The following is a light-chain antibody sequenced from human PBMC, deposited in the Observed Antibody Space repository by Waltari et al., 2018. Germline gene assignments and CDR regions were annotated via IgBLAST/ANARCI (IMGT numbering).Light chain of an antibody. V-gene: IGKV3-20*01. CDR3: QQYDMSPTWT. J-gene: IGKJ1*01. CDR2: GAS. Sequence: EIVMTQSPATLSVSPGERATLSCRASQSISSTHLAWYQQKPGQAPRLLIYGASSRATGIPDRFSVSGSGTDFTLTISRLEPEDFAVYFCQQYDMSPTWTFGQGTKVEVK. CDR1: QSISSTH.